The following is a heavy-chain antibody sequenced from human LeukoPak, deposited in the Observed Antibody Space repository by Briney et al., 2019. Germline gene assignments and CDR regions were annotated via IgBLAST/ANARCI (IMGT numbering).Heavy chain of an antibody. CDR2: GHYSGST. J-gene: IGHJ3*02. CDR3: ARWGETSALRVDAFDM. CDR1: GDSINSYY. Sequence: SETLSLTCTVPGDSINSYYWNWIRQPPGKGLEWIGYGHYSGSTFYNPSLNSRITLSVDTSKNQFSLKLRSVTAADTAVYYCARWGETSALRVDAFDMWGQGTMVIVSS. D-gene: IGHD3-10*01. V-gene: IGHV4-59*01.